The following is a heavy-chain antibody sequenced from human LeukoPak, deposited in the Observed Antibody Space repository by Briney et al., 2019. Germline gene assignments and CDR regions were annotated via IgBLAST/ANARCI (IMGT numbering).Heavy chain of an antibody. CDR2: ISGSGGST. CDR1: GFTFSSYG. CDR3: AKDRNPDYYDSSGYYPYYFDY. Sequence: GGSLRLSCAASGFTFSSYGMSWVRQAPGKGLEWVSAISGSGGSTYYADSVEGRFTISRDNSKNTLYLQMNSLRAEDTAVYYCAKDRNPDYYDSSGYYPYYFDYWGQGTLVTVSS. D-gene: IGHD3-22*01. J-gene: IGHJ4*02. V-gene: IGHV3-23*01.